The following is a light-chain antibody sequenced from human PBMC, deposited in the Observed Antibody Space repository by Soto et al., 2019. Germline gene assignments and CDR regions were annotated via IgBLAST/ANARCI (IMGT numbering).Light chain of an antibody. CDR3: QSYDSSLSGSEV. V-gene: IGLV1-40*01. CDR2: GNG. CDR1: SSNIGAGHD. J-gene: IGLJ1*01. Sequence: QSALTQPPSVSGASGQRVTISCTGSSSNIGAGHDVHWYQQLPGTAPKLLIYGNGNRPSGVPDRFSGSKSGTSASLAITGLQANDEADYYCQSYDSSLSGSEVFGTGTKVTVL.